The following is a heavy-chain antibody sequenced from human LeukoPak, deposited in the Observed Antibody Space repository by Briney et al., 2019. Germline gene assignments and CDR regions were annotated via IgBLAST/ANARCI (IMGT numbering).Heavy chain of an antibody. CDR1: GFTFSNYV. Sequence: PGGSLRLSCAASGFTFSNYVMHWVRQAPGKGLEWVAFIRYDGSDESYADSVKGRFTISRDNSKNTLYLQMNSLRAEDTAVYYCAIISGWYFDPTDYWGQGTLVTVSS. CDR2: IRYDGSDE. CDR3: AIISGWYFDPTDY. J-gene: IGHJ4*02. V-gene: IGHV3-30*02. D-gene: IGHD6-19*01.